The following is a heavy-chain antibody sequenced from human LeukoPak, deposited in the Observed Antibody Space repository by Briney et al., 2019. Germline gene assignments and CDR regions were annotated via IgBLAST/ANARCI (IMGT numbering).Heavy chain of an antibody. V-gene: IGHV1-18*01. D-gene: IGHD1-26*01. CDR2: ISAYNGNT. CDR3: ARAPLIVGAGDNWFDP. Sequence: ASVTVSFKASGYTFTIYSISRVRQAPGQGLEWMGWISAYNGNTNYAQKLQGRVTMTTDTSTSTAYMELRSLRSDETAVYYCARAPLIVGAGDNWFDPWGQGTLVTVSS. CDR1: GYTFTIYS. J-gene: IGHJ5*02.